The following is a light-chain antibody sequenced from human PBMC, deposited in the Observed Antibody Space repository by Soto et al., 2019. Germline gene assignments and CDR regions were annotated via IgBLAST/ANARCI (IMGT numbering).Light chain of an antibody. Sequence: EIVLTQSPATLSLSPGERATLSCRASQSVSSYLAWYQQKPGQAPRLLIYDASNRATGIPVRFSGSGSGTDFTLTISSLEPEDFAVYYCQQRSNWPGFGGGTKVEIK. J-gene: IGKJ4*02. V-gene: IGKV3-11*01. CDR1: QSVSSY. CDR3: QQRSNWPG. CDR2: DAS.